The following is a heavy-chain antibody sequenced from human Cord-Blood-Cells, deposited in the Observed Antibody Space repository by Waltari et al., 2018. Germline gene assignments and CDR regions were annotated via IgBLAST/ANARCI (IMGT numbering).Heavy chain of an antibody. CDR2: IIPILGIA. D-gene: IGHD6-19*01. Sequence: QVQLVQSGAEVTKPGSSLKVSCKASGVPFSSYALSWVRQAPGQGLEWMGGIIPILGIANYAQKFQGRVTITADESTSTAYMELSSLRSEDTAVYYCARVYSSGWYYFDYWGQGTLVTVSS. V-gene: IGHV1-69*04. CDR1: GVPFSSYA. CDR3: ARVYSSGWYYFDY. J-gene: IGHJ4*02.